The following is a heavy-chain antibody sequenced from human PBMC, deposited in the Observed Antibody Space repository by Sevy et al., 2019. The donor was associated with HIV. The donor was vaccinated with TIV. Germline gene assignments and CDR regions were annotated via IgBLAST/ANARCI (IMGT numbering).Heavy chain of an antibody. CDR2: IRSKANSYAT. J-gene: IGHJ6*02. V-gene: IGHV3-73*01. CDR3: TTPGEALLYYYGMDV. Sequence: GGSLRLSCAASGFTFSGSAMHWVHQASGKGLEWVGRIRSKANSYATAYAASVKGRFTISRDDSKNTAYLQMNSLKTEDTAVYYCTTPGEALLYYYGMDVWGQGTTVTVSS. CDR1: GFTFSGSA. D-gene: IGHD7-27*01.